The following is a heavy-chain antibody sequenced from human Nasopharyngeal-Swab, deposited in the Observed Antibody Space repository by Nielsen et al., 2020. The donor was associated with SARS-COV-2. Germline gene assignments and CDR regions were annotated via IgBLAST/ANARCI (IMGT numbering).Heavy chain of an antibody. D-gene: IGHD1-7*01. CDR3: ATAYNGNYYWDY. CDR2: MYPRDSDT. Sequence: GESLKISCKGSGSSFSSYWIGWVRQMPGKGLEWMGIMYPRDSDTRYSPSFQGQGTISADKSISTAYLQWSSLKASDTAMYYCATAYNGNYYWDYWGQGTLVTVSS. CDR1: GSSFSSYW. J-gene: IGHJ4*02. V-gene: IGHV5-51*01.